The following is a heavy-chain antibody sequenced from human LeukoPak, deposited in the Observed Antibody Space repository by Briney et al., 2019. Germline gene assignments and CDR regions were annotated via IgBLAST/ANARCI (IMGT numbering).Heavy chain of an antibody. J-gene: IGHJ6*04. V-gene: IGHV4-4*02. Sequence: SETLSLTCAVSGGSISSSNWWSWVRQPPGKGLEWIGEIYHSGSTNYNPSLKSRVTISVDKSKNQFSLKLSSVTAADTAVYYCARDNRSYYYYSYGMDVWGKGTTVTVSS. CDR2: IYHSGST. CDR1: GGSISSSNW. CDR3: ARDNRSYYYYSYGMDV.